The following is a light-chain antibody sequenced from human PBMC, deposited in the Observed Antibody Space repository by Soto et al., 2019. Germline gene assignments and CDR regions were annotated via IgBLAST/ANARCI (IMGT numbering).Light chain of an antibody. V-gene: IGKV3-20*01. CDR3: QQYGSSPPWT. Sequence: EIVLTQSPGTLSLSPGERATLSCRASQSVSSSYLAWYQQKPGQAPRLRIYGASSRATGIPDRFSGSGSGTAFTHTISRLEPEDFEVYYCQQYGSSPPWTVGQGTKVAIK. J-gene: IGKJ1*01. CDR2: GAS. CDR1: QSVSSSY.